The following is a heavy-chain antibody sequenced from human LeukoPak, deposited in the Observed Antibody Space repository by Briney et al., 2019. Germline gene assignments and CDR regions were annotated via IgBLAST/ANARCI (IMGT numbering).Heavy chain of an antibody. V-gene: IGHV3-7*01. CDR1: GFTFSNYW. J-gene: IGHJ4*02. CDR3: AREIWQWLL. Sequence: GGSLRLSCAASGFTFSNYWMSWVRQPPGKGLEWVANIKQDGSEKYYGDSVKGRFTIFRDNAKNSLYLQMNSLRAEDTAVYYCAREIWQWLLWGQGTLVTVSS. D-gene: IGHD6-19*01. CDR2: IKQDGSEK.